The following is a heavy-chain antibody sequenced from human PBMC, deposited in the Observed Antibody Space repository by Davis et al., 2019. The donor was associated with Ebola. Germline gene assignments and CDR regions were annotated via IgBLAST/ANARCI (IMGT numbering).Heavy chain of an antibody. Sequence: ASVKVFCKVSGYTLTELSMHWVRQAPGKGLEWMGGFDPEDGETIYAQKFQGRVTMTEDTSTDTAYMELSSLRSEDTAVYYCATSGSYYKSAFDIWGQGTMVTVSS. J-gene: IGHJ3*02. CDR3: ATSGSYYKSAFDI. CDR1: GYTLTELS. V-gene: IGHV1-24*01. D-gene: IGHD1-26*01. CDR2: FDPEDGET.